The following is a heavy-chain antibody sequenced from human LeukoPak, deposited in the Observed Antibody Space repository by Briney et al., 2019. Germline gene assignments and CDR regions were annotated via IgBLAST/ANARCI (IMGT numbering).Heavy chain of an antibody. CDR1: GGFISGYY. CDR2: IYYSGST. J-gene: IGHJ3*02. Sequence: SETLSLTCTVSGGFISGYYWSWIRQSPGKGLEWIGYIYYSGSTNYNPSLKSRVTISVDTSKNQFSLKLSSVTAADTAVYYCASANWVDAFDIWGQGTMVTVSS. V-gene: IGHV4-59*01. CDR3: ASANWVDAFDI. D-gene: IGHD7-27*01.